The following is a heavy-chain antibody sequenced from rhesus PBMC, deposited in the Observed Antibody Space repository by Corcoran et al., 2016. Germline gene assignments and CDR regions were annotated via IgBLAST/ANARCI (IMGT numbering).Heavy chain of an antibody. CDR2: IDSSTGNT. J-gene: IGHJ4*01. Sequence: QVQLKEAGPGLVKPSETLSLTCAGSGGCLSSGYGWGWIRQPPGKGLEWIVTIDSSTGNTYYDPSLKSRVTISKDTSKNQLSLDLSSVTAADTAVYYCARVPGIAAARSFDYWGQGVLVTVSS. CDR1: GGCLSSGYG. V-gene: IGHV4S7*01. D-gene: IGHD6-25*01. CDR3: ARVPGIAAARSFDY.